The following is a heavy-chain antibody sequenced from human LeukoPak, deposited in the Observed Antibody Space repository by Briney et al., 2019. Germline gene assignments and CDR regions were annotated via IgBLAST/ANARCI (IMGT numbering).Heavy chain of an antibody. V-gene: IGHV5-51*01. D-gene: IGHD2-2*01. CDR1: GYSFTSYW. CDR3: ASRRYCSSTSCYRSAFDI. J-gene: IGHJ3*02. CDR2: IYPGDSDT. Sequence: GESLKISCKGSGYSFTSYWIGWVRQMPGKGLEWMGIIYPGDSDTRYSPSFQGQVTISADKFISTAYLQWSSLKASDTAMYYCASRRYCSSTSCYRSAFDIWGQGTMVTVSS.